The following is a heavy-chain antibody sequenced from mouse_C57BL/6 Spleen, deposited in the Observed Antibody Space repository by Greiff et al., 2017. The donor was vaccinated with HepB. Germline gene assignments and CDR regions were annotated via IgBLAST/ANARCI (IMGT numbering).Heavy chain of an antibody. CDR3: TREGVLLQAMDY. J-gene: IGHJ4*01. CDR1: GYTFTDYE. Sequence: SGAELVRPGASVTLSCKASGYTFTDYEMHWVKQTPVHGLEWIGAIEPETGGTAYNQKFKGKAILTADKSSSTAYMELRSLTSEDSAVYYCTREGVLLQAMDYWGQGTSVTVSS. V-gene: IGHV1-15*01. CDR2: IEPETGGT. D-gene: IGHD1-1*01.